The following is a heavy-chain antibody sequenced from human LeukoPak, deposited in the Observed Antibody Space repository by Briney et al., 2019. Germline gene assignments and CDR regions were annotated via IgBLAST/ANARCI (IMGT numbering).Heavy chain of an antibody. Sequence: QPGGSLRLSCAASGFTFSSYEMNWVRQAPGKGLEWVSYISSSGSTIYYADSVKGRFTISRDNAKISLYLQMNSLRAEDTALYYCARDRMGDAFDLWGRGTMVTVSS. D-gene: IGHD3-16*01. CDR1: GFTFSSYE. CDR2: ISSSGSTI. J-gene: IGHJ3*01. V-gene: IGHV3-48*03. CDR3: ARDRMGDAFDL.